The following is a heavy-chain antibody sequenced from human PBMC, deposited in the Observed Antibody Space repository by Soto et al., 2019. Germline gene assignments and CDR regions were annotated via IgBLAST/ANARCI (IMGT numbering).Heavy chain of an antibody. J-gene: IGHJ4*02. D-gene: IGHD3-22*01. CDR1: GYIFTKNA. CDR3: AIVAEDSSGYLDY. CDR2: INAGNGNT. Sequence: QVQLVQSGAEVKKPGASVKVSCKTSGYIFTKNAIHWVRQAPGYGLEWMAWINAGNGNTIYSQKFQGRVTITRDTSTSTAYMELSSLRSEDTAVYYCAIVAEDSSGYLDYWGQGTLVTVSS. V-gene: IGHV1-3*01.